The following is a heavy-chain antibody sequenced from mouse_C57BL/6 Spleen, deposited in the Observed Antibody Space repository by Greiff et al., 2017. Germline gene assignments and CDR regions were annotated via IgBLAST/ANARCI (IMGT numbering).Heavy chain of an antibody. V-gene: IGHV14-4*01. Sequence: EVQLVESGAELVRPGASVKLSCTASGFNIKDDYMHWVKQRPEQGLEWIGWIDPENGDTEYASKFQGKATITADTSSNTAYLQLSSLTSEDTAVYYCTTRPWFAYWGQVTLVTVS. J-gene: IGHJ3*01. CDR2: IDPENGDT. CDR1: GFNIKDDY. CDR3: TTRPWFAY.